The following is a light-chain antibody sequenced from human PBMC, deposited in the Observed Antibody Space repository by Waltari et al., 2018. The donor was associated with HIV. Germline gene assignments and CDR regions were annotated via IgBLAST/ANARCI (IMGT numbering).Light chain of an antibody. CDR3: SSFATSDTLL. V-gene: IGLV2-14*01. CDR1: SAAIGLYHF. Sequence: QSALTQPASVSGSPGQSITISCTGPSAAIGLYHFVSWYQKHPDKAPQLIIYGNTNRPSGVSYRFSGSKSDNTASLTISGLQAEDEADYYCSSFATSDTLLFGGGTKLTVL. CDR2: GNT. J-gene: IGLJ2*01.